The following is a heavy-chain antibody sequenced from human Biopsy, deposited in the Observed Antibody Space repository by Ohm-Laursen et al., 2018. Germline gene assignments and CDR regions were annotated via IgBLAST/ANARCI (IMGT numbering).Heavy chain of an antibody. J-gene: IGHJ4*02. D-gene: IGHD5-12*01. CDR3: AREKSGQSGRYFDF. Sequence: SLRLSRAASVFTFNNSWMHWVRQAPGKGLVWVSRVNIDGNITNYADSAKGRFTISRDNPMNTLYLQMNSLSGEDMAVYYCAREKSGQSGRYFDFWGPGTLVSVSS. CDR1: VFTFNNSW. CDR2: VNIDGNIT. V-gene: IGHV3-74*01.